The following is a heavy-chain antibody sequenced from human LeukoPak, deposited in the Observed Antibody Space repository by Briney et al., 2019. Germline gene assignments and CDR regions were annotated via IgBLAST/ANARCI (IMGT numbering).Heavy chain of an antibody. CDR2: IYYSGST. D-gene: IGHD5-24*01. V-gene: IGHV4-31*03. CDR3: ARGDGYNYSDY. J-gene: IGHJ4*02. CDR1: GGSIGSGGYY. Sequence: SETLSLTCTVSGGSIGSGGYYWSWIRQHPGKGLEWIGYIYYSGSTYYNPSLKSRVTISVDTSKNQFSLKLSSVTAADTAVYYCARGDGYNYSDYWGQGTLVTVSS.